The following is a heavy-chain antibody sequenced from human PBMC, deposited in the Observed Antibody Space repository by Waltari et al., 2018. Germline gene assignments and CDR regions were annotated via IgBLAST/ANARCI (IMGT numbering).Heavy chain of an antibody. V-gene: IGHV3-30*01. CDR1: GFTSCSYA. Sequence: QVQRVESGGGVVQHGRYLRVSCAAFGFTSCSYAMHWVRQAPGKGLEWVAVISYDGSNKYYADSVKGRFTISRDNSKNTLYLQMNSLRAEDTAVYYCARGQWLVLSYFDYWGQGTLVTVSS. D-gene: IGHD6-19*01. J-gene: IGHJ4*02. CDR2: ISYDGSNK. CDR3: ARGQWLVLSYFDY.